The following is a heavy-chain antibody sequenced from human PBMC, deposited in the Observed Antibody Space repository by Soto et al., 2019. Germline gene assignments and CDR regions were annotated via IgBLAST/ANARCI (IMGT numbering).Heavy chain of an antibody. J-gene: IGHJ2*01. Sequence: QVQLVESGGGVVQPGRSLRLSCAASGFTFSSYGMHWVRQATGKGLEWVAVIWYDGSNKYYADSVKGRFTISRDNSKNTLYLQMNSLRAEYTAVYYCASSMAVAGPVDWYFNLWGRGFLVTVSS. D-gene: IGHD6-19*01. CDR3: ASSMAVAGPVDWYFNL. CDR2: IWYDGSNK. V-gene: IGHV3-33*01. CDR1: GFTFSSYG.